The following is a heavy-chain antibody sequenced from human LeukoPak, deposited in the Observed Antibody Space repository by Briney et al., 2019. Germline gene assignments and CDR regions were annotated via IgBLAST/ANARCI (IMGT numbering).Heavy chain of an antibody. Sequence: SETLSLTCTVSGYSISSGYYWGWIRQPPGKGLEWIGSIYHSGSTYYNPSLKSRVTISVDTSKNQFSLKLSSVTAADTAVYYCARGYCSSTSCYAYYYYGMDVWGQGTTVTVSS. CDR3: ARGYCSSTSCYAYYYYGMDV. D-gene: IGHD2-2*01. J-gene: IGHJ6*02. CDR2: IYHSGST. V-gene: IGHV4-38-2*02. CDR1: GYSISSGYY.